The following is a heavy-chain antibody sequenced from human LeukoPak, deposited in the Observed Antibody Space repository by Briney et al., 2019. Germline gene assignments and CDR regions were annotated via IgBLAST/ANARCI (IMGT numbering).Heavy chain of an antibody. Sequence: PSETLSLTCAVYGGSFSGYYWSWIRQPPGKGLEWIGEINHSGSTNYNPSLKSRVTISVDTSKNQFSLKLSSVTAADTAVYYCAREDAYYYGSGSYRILDYWGQGTLVTVSS. CDR2: INHSGST. CDR3: AREDAYYYGSGSYRILDY. D-gene: IGHD3-10*01. CDR1: GGSFSGYY. V-gene: IGHV4-34*01. J-gene: IGHJ4*02.